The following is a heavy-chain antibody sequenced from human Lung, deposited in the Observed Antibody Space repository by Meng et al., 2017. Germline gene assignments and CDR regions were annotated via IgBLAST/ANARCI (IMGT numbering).Heavy chain of an antibody. CDR3: ARGQKGYFDL. CDR1: GGSISSSPYY. CDR2: IYNSGST. J-gene: IGHJ2*01. V-gene: IGHV4-30-4*01. Sequence: VQRQESGPGLVKPSQPLSLTCTVSGGSISSSPYYWSWIRQPPGKGLEWSGQIYNSGSTYYNPSLKSRITISVDTSKNQFYLKLSSVTAADTAVYYCARGQKGYFDLWGRGNLVTVSS.